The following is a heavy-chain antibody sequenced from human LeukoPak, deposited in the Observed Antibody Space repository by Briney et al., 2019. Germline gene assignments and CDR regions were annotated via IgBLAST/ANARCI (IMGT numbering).Heavy chain of an antibody. CDR3: ARIAVAGIFNFDY. V-gene: IGHV4-59*01. J-gene: IGHJ4*02. CDR1: GGSISSYY. CDR2: IYYSGST. D-gene: IGHD6-19*01. Sequence: SETLSLTCTVSGGSISSYYWSWIRQPPGKGLEWIGYIYYSGSTNYNLSLKSRVTISVDTSKNQFSLKLSSVTAADTAVYYCARIAVAGIFNFDYWGQGTLVTVSS.